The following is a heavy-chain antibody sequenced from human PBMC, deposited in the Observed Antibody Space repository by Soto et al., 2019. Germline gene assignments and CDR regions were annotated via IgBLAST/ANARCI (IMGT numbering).Heavy chain of an antibody. V-gene: IGHV3-23*01. CDR3: AKGPLVGGYGMDV. Sequence: LRLSCAASGFTFSSYVMSWVRQAPGKGLEWVSAISGSGGSTYYADSVKGRFTISRDNSKNTLYLQMDSLRAEDTAVYYCAKGPLVGGYGMDVWGQGTTVTVSS. D-gene: IGHD2-2*01. CDR1: GFTFSSYV. CDR2: ISGSGGST. J-gene: IGHJ6*02.